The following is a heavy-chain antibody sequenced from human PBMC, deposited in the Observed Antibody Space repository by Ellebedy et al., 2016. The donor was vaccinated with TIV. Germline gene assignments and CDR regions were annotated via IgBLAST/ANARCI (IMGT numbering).Heavy chain of an antibody. CDR2: INPNSGGT. V-gene: IGHV1-2*02. CDR3: ARDLFVYREHRLSIPPVDY. Sequence: ASVKVSXXASGYTFTGYYMHWVRQAPGQGLEWMGWINPNSGGTNYAQKFQGRVTMTRDTSISTAYMELSRLRSDDTAVYYCARDLFVYREHRLSIPPVDYWGQGTLVTVSS. D-gene: IGHD3-3*01. CDR1: GYTFTGYY. J-gene: IGHJ4*02.